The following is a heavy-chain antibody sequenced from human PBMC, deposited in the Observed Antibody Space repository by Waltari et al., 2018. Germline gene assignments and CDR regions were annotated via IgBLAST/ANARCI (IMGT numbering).Heavy chain of an antibody. CDR1: GYSISSGYY. V-gene: IGHV4-38-2*02. J-gene: IGHJ5*02. Sequence: QVQLQESGPGLVKPSETLSLTCTVSGYSISSGYYWGWIRQPPGKGLEWIGYIYYSGSTNYNPSLKSRVTISVDTSKNQFSLKLSSVTAADTAVYYCARDGVAANIDPWGQGTLVTVSS. D-gene: IGHD6-13*01. CDR3: ARDGVAANIDP. CDR2: IYYSGST.